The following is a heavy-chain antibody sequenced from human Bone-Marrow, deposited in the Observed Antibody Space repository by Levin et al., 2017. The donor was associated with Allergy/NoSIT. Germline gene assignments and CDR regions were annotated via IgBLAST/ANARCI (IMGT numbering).Heavy chain of an antibody. CDR2: FDPEDGET. CDR3: ATVSGGGYYFDY. D-gene: IGHD2-8*02. V-gene: IGHV1-24*01. Sequence: PGGSLRLSCKVSGYTLTELSMHWVRQAPGKGLEWMGGFDPEDGETIYAQKFQGRVTMTEDTSTDTAYMELSSLRSEDTAVYYCATVSGGGYYFDYWGQGTLVTVSS. CDR1: GYTLTELS. J-gene: IGHJ4*02.